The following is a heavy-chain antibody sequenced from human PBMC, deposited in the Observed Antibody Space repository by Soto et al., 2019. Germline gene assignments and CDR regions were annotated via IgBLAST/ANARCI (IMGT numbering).Heavy chain of an antibody. Sequence: QVQLVESGGGLVKPGGSLRLSCAASGFAFSDFYMSWTRQAPGKGLEWISYISGGGTNVYYADSVKGRFTISRDNAKNLLYLQMDSLTSEDTAIYYCARDREPSVYHGMAVWGQGTTVTVS. V-gene: IGHV3-11*01. J-gene: IGHJ6*02. CDR2: ISGGGTNV. CDR3: ARDREPSVYHGMAV. CDR1: GFAFSDFY.